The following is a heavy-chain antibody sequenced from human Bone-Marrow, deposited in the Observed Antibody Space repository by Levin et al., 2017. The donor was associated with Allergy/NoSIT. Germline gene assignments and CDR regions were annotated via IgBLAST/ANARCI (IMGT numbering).Heavy chain of an antibody. CDR3: ATDSSRWYLLDY. V-gene: IGHV3-30*04. D-gene: IGHD6-13*01. Sequence: PGESLKISCAASGFTFSFYAMHWVRQAPGKGLEWVGVISYDGTNKYYADSVKGRFTISRDNSNNTLYLQMNSLRTEDTAVYYCATDSSRWYLLDYWGQGTLVTVSS. J-gene: IGHJ4*02. CDR1: GFTFSFYA. CDR2: ISYDGTNK.